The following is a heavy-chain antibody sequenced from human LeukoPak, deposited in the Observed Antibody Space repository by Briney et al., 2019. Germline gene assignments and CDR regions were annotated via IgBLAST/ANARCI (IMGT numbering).Heavy chain of an antibody. D-gene: IGHD3-10*01. V-gene: IGHV1-2*06. CDR1: GYAFTGYY. CDR3: AREPMVRDFNWFDP. Sequence: ASVKVSCKASGYAFTGYYIHWVRQAPGQVLEWMGRINPNSGGTNYAQKFQGRVTMTRHTSISTAYMELSRLTSDDTAVYYCAREPMVRDFNWFDPWGQGTLVTVSS. J-gene: IGHJ5*02. CDR2: INPNSGGT.